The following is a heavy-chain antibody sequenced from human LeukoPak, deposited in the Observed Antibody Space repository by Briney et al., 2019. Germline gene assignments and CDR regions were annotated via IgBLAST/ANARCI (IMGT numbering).Heavy chain of an antibody. D-gene: IGHD1-26*01. Sequence: GGSLRLSCAASGFTVNSKYMSWVRQAPGKGLEWLSVMYSGGSAYYADSVRGRFTISRDNSKNTLYLQMSSLRADDTAVYYCAKALYSGSYYEGDYWGQGTLVTVSS. V-gene: IGHV3-53*01. CDR2: MYSGGSA. CDR1: GFTVNSKY. J-gene: IGHJ4*02. CDR3: AKALYSGSYYEGDY.